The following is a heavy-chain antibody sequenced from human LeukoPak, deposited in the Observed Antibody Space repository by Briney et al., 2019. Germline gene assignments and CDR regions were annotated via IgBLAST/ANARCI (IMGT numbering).Heavy chain of an antibody. Sequence: ASETLSLTCTVSGGSISSSSYYWGWIRQPPGKGLEWIGSIYYSGSTYYNPSLKSRVTISVDTSKNQFSLKLSSVTGAEQGVYLWARGFRVIIWGQGTLVTVSS. D-gene: IGHD2/OR15-2a*01. J-gene: IGHJ4*02. CDR2: IYYSGST. CDR3: ARGFRVII. CDR1: GGSISSSSYY. V-gene: IGHV4-39*07.